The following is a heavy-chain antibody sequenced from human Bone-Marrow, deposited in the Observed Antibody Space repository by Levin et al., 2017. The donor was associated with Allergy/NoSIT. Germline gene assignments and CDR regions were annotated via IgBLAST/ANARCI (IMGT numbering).Heavy chain of an antibody. CDR2: ISGSGGST. CDR3: AKEECSGLNWWGVGSIDY. V-gene: IGHV3-23*01. CDR1: GFTFSSYA. Sequence: GGSLRLSCAASGFTFSSYAMSWVRQAPGKGLEWVSAISGSGGSTYYADSVKGRFTISRDNSKNTLYLQMNSLRAEDTAVYYCAKEECSGLNWWGVGSIDYWGQGTLVTVSS. D-gene: IGHD2-8*02. J-gene: IGHJ4*02.